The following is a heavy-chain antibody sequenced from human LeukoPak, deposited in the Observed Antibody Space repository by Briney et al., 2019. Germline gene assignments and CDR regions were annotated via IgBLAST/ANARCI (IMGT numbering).Heavy chain of an antibody. D-gene: IGHD6-19*01. CDR1: GNTFTGYY. V-gene: IGHV1-2*02. Sequence: ASVRVSCKASGNTFTGYYMHWVRQAPGQGLEWMGWINPNSGDTCYSQRFQGRVTMTRGTSISTAYMELSRLISDDTAVYYCAKRKYPSGGIFDYWGQGTLVTVSS. CDR3: AKRKYPSGGIFDY. CDR2: INPNSGDT. J-gene: IGHJ4*02.